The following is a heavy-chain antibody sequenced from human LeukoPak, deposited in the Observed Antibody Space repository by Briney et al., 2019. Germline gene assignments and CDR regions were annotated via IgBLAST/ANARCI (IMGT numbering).Heavy chain of an antibody. Sequence: GGSLRLSCAASGFIFSSYWMSWVRQAPGKGLEWVANIKQDGSDKYYADSVKGRFTISRDNSKNTLYLQMNSLRAEDTAVYYCANAVGGSCLYWGQGTLVTVSS. V-gene: IGHV3-7*01. D-gene: IGHD2-15*01. CDR2: IKQDGSDK. CDR3: ANAVGGSCLY. J-gene: IGHJ4*02. CDR1: GFIFSSYW.